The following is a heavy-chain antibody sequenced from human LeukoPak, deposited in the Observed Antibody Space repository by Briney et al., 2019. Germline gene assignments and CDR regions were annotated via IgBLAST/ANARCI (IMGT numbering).Heavy chain of an antibody. V-gene: IGHV4-59*01. D-gene: IGHD4-23*01. CDR2: IYYSGST. J-gene: IGHJ4*02. CDR1: GGSINSYY. CDR3: ARGVTDVHFDS. Sequence: SETLSLTCTVSGGSINSYYWTWIRQPPRKGLEWIGYIYYSGSTNYNPSLKSRVTISVDTSKNQFSLKLSSVTAADTAVYYCARGVTDVHFDSWGQGTQVTVSS.